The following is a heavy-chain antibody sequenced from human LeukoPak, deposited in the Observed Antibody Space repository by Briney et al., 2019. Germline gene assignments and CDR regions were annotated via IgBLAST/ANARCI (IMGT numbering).Heavy chain of an antibody. CDR1: GYTFTSYY. V-gene: IGHV1-46*01. J-gene: IGHJ6*03. D-gene: IGHD3-10*01. Sequence: GASVKVSCKASGYTFTSYYMHWVRQAPGQGLEWMGVINPRSGSTTYAQKFQGRVTITRNTSISTAYMELSSLRSEDTAVYYCARAKFTGGLYYMDVWGKGTTVTVSS. CDR3: ARAKFTGGLYYMDV. CDR2: INPRSGST.